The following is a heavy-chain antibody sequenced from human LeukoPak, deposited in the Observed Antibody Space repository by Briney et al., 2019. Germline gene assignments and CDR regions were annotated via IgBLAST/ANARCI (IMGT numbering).Heavy chain of an antibody. CDR2: ISGSGGST. Sequence: GGSLRLSCAASGFTFSSYAMSWVRQAPGKGLEWGSGISGSGGSTHYADSVKDRFTISRDNSKNTLYLQMNSLRAEDTAVYYCAKETVVVVAATPDAFDIWGQGTMVTVSS. CDR3: AKETVVVVAATPDAFDI. CDR1: GFTFSSYA. V-gene: IGHV3-23*01. D-gene: IGHD2-15*01. J-gene: IGHJ3*02.